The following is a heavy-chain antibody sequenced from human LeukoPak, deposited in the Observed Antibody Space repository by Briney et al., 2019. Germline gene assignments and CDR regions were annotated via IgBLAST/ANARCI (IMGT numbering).Heavy chain of an antibody. CDR3: ASFGYSYGYGSFDY. J-gene: IGHJ4*02. V-gene: IGHV4-59*01. CDR1: GGSISSYY. Sequence: NTSETLSLTCTVSGGSISSYYWSWIRQPPGKGLEWIGYIYYSGSTNYNPSLKSRVTISVDTSKNQFSLKLSSVTAADTAVYYCASFGYSYGYGSFDYWGQGTLVTVSS. D-gene: IGHD5-18*01. CDR2: IYYSGST.